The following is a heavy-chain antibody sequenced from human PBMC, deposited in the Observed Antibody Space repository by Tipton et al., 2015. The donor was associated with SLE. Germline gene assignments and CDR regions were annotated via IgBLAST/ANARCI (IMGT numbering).Heavy chain of an antibody. CDR3: ARGYCSGGSCYSVDY. V-gene: IGHV1-8*02. D-gene: IGHD2-15*01. CDR2: MNPNSGNT. CDR1: GYTFTSYY. Sequence: QSGAEVKKPGASVKVSCKASGYTFTSYYMHWVRQAPGQGLEWMGWMNPNSGNTGYAQKFQGRVTMTRNTSISTAYMELSSLRSEDTAVYYCARGYCSGGSCYSVDYWGQGTLVTVSS. J-gene: IGHJ4*02.